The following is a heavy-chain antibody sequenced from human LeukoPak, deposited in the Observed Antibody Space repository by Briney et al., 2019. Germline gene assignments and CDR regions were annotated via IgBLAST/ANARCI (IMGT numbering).Heavy chain of an antibody. J-gene: IGHJ4*02. CDR2: IYYSGST. CDR1: GGSISSYY. D-gene: IGHD3-10*01. Sequence: PSETLSLTCTVSGGSISSYYWSWIRQPPGKGLEWIGYIYYSGSTNYNPSLKSRVTISVDTSKNQFSLKLSSVTAADTAVYYCARRRSGSQITYFDYWGQGTLVTVSS. CDR3: ARRRSGSQITYFDY. V-gene: IGHV4-59*08.